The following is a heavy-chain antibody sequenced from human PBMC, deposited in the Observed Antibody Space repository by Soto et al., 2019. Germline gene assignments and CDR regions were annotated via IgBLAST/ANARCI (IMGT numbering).Heavy chain of an antibody. D-gene: IGHD6-19*01. CDR2: IIPIFGTA. CDR3: AIAVAGAHYYYYGMDV. Sequence: QVQLVQSGAEVKKPGSSVKVSCKASGGTFSSYAISWVRQAPGQGLEWMGGIIPIFGTANYAQKFQGRVTITADESTSTTYMELSSLRSEETAVYYCAIAVAGAHYYYYGMDVWGQGTTVTVSS. J-gene: IGHJ6*02. V-gene: IGHV1-69*01. CDR1: GGTFSSYA.